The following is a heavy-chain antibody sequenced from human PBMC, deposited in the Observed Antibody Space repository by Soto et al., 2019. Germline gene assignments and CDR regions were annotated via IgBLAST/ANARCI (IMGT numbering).Heavy chain of an antibody. Sequence: GGSLRLSCAASGFTFSSYAMHWVRQAPGKGLEWVAVISYDGSNKYYADSVKGRFTISRDNSKNTLYLQMNSLRAEDTAVYYCARDLAAMAPGRYYYYGMDVWGQGTTVTVSS. CDR2: ISYDGSNK. V-gene: IGHV3-30-3*01. CDR3: ARDLAAMAPGRYYYYGMDV. D-gene: IGHD5-18*01. J-gene: IGHJ6*02. CDR1: GFTFSSYA.